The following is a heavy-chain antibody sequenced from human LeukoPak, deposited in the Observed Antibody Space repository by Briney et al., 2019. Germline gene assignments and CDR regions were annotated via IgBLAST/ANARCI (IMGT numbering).Heavy chain of an antibody. CDR3: ARVGRTTVTTWWFDP. CDR2: IYYSGST. CDR1: GGSISSYY. J-gene: IGHJ5*02. Sequence: KPSETPSLTCTVSGGSISSYYWSWIRQPPGKGLEWIGYIYYSGSTNYNPSLKSRVTISVDTSKNQFSLKLSSVTAADTAVYYCARVGRTTVTTWWFDPWGQGTLVTVSS. V-gene: IGHV4-59*01. D-gene: IGHD4-17*01.